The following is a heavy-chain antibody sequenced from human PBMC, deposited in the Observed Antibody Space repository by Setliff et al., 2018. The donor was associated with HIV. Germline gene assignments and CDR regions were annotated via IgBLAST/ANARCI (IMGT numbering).Heavy chain of an antibody. CDR2: IYHSGST. Sequence: SETLSLTCSVSGDSISDPIYSWGWIRQPPGKGLEWIGNIYHSGSTLYKPSLKSRVTMSLDTSKNQFSLKLNSVTAADTAVYHCARLSSYSSSSYYFDYWGQGALVTVSS. CDR3: ARLSSYSSSSYYFDY. J-gene: IGHJ4*02. V-gene: IGHV4-39*01. D-gene: IGHD3-22*01. CDR1: GDSISDPIYS.